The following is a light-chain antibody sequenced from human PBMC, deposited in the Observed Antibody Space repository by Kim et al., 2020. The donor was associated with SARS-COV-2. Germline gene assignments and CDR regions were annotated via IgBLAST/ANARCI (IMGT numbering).Light chain of an antibody. J-gene: IGLJ2*01. Sequence: VALGQTLKITCQGDSLRTYYPTGYQQKPGQAPKVVIYGKDNRPSGVPDRFSGSSSGNTAYLTITGTQAGDEADYYCNSRDSNDYVVFGGGTKVTVL. V-gene: IGLV3-19*01. CDR3: NSRDSNDYVV. CDR1: SLRTYY. CDR2: GKD.